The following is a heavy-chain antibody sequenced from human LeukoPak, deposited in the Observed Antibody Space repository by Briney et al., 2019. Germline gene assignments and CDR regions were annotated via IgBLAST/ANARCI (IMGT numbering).Heavy chain of an antibody. CDR3: AREPLGQYGDNAFDI. CDR2: IYSGGST. CDR1: GFTVSSNY. D-gene: IGHD4-17*01. V-gene: IGHV3-53*01. Sequence: PGGSLRLSCAASGFTVSSNYMSWVRQAPGKGLEWVSVIYSGGSTYYADSVKGRFTISRDNSKNTLYLQMNSLRAEDTAVYYCAREPLGQYGDNAFDIWGQGTMVTVSS. J-gene: IGHJ3*02.